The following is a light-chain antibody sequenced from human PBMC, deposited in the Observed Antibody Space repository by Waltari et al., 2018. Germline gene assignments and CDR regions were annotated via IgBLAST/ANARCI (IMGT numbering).Light chain of an antibody. CDR1: NIGRKI. V-gene: IGLV3-21*02. CDR2: DDS. Sequence: SYVLTQPPSVSVAPGETARITCGGDNIGRKIVHWYQQKSGQAPLLVICDDSDRPSGIPERVSGSNSANTATLSISRVDAGDEADYFCQLWDSDKYRRVFGGGTKLTV. CDR3: QLWDSDKYRRV. J-gene: IGLJ3*02.